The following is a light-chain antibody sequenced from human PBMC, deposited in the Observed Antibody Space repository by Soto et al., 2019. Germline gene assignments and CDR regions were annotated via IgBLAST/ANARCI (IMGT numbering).Light chain of an antibody. V-gene: IGKV3-15*01. CDR2: GAS. CDR1: QSVSSN. J-gene: IGKJ2*01. Sequence: EIVMTQSPATLSVSPGERATLSCRASQSVSSNLAWYQQKPGQAPRLLIYGASTRATGIPARFSGSGSGTAFTLTITSLQSEDFAVYYCQQYNNWPPVTFGQGTKLEIK. CDR3: QQYNNWPPVT.